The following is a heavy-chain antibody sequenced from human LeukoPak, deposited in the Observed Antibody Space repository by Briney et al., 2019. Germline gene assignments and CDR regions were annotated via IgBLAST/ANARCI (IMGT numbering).Heavy chain of an antibody. Sequence: PSETLSLTCTVSGGSISSSSYYWGWIRQPPGKGREWIVSIYYSGSTYYNPSLKSRITISVYTSKNQFSLKLSSVTAADTAVYYCARQKGYSSGWFFDYWGQGTLVTVSS. V-gene: IGHV4-39*01. CDR3: ARQKGYSSGWFFDY. J-gene: IGHJ4*02. CDR2: IYYSGST. D-gene: IGHD6-19*01. CDR1: GGSISSSSYY.